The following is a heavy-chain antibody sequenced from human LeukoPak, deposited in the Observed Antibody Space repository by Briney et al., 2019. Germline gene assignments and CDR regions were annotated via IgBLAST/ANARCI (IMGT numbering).Heavy chain of an antibody. CDR2: IYYSGTT. J-gene: IGHJ4*02. Sequence: SETLSLTCTVSGGSISSSNYYWGWIRQPPGKGLEWIGSIYYSGTTYYSSSLKSRVIISVDTSKNQFSLKLSSVTATDTAVYYCARGTYYDFWSGYYNRVYYFDYWGQGTLVTVSS. V-gene: IGHV4-39*02. CDR3: ARGTYYDFWSGYYNRVYYFDY. D-gene: IGHD3-3*01. CDR1: GGSISSSNYY.